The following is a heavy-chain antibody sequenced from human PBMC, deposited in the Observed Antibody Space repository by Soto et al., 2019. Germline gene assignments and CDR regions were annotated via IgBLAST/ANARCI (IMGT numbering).Heavy chain of an antibody. J-gene: IGHJ4*02. CDR1: GYTFTSYD. CDR3: ARGLRYYYYASRFVY. D-gene: IGHD3-10*01. CDR2: MNPNSGNT. Sequence: QVQLVQSGAEVKKPGASVKVSCKASGYTFTSYDINWVRQATGQGLEWMGWMNPNSGNTGYAQKFQGRVTMTRNTSITTAFMELSSRGSEDPSLYYFARGLRYYYYASRFVYWGQGTLVTVSS. V-gene: IGHV1-8*01.